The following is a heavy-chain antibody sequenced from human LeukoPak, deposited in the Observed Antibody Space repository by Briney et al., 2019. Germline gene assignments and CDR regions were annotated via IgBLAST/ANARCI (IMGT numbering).Heavy chain of an antibody. V-gene: IGHV1-24*01. J-gene: IGHJ4*02. CDR2: FDPEDGET. Sequence: ASVKVSCKVSGYTLTELSMHWVRQAPGKGLEWMGGFDPEDGETIYAQKFQGRVTITTDESTSTAYMELSSLRSEDTAVYYCARDTIAAAGTPDYWGQGTLVTVSS. D-gene: IGHD6-13*01. CDR1: GYTLTELS. CDR3: ARDTIAAAGTPDY.